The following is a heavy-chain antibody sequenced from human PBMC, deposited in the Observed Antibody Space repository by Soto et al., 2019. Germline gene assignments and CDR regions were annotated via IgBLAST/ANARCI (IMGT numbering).Heavy chain of an antibody. D-gene: IGHD3-3*01. Sequence: SETLSLTCAVYGGSFSGYYWSWIRQPPGKGLEWIGEINHSGSTNYNPSLKSRVTISVDTSKNQFSLKLSSVTAADTAVYYCARARNRMTTIFGVVIYYYYYMDVWGKGTTVTVSS. CDR2: INHSGST. CDR3: ARARNRMTTIFGVVIYYYYYMDV. V-gene: IGHV4-34*01. CDR1: GGSFSGYY. J-gene: IGHJ6*03.